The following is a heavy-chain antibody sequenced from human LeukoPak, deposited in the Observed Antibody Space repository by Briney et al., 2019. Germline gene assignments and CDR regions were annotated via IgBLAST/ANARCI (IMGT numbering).Heavy chain of an antibody. J-gene: IGHJ4*02. CDR1: GFTFSSYS. Sequence: GGSLRLSCAASGFTFSSYSMNWVRQAPGKGLEWVSGITSNSDYLYYADSMKGRFTISRDNAKNSLYLQMNSLRAEDTAVYYCARERSGYDDNFDYWGQGTLVTVSS. CDR2: ITSNSDYL. D-gene: IGHD5-12*01. CDR3: ARERSGYDDNFDY. V-gene: IGHV3-21*04.